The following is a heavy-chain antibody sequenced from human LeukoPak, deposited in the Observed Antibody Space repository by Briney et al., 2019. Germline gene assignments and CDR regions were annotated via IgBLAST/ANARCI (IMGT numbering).Heavy chain of an antibody. V-gene: IGHV4-38-2*02. CDR3: ARASVSSGYYDYFDY. D-gene: IGHD3-22*01. CDR2: IYHSGST. CDR1: GYSISSGYY. Sequence: SETLSLTCTVSGYSISSGYYWGWIRQPPGKGLEWIGSIYHSGSTYYNPSPKSRVTISVDTSKNQFSLKLSSVTAADTAVYYCARASVSSGYYDYFDYWGQGTLVTVSS. J-gene: IGHJ4*02.